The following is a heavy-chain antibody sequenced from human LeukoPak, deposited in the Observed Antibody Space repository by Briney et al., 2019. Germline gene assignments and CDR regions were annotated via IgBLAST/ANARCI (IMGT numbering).Heavy chain of an antibody. J-gene: IGHJ4*02. CDR1: GVSISRYY. CDR3: ATVSRGDNDY. Sequence: PSETLSLTCTVSGVSISRYYWSWIRQPPGKELEWIGYIYYSGSTNYNPSLKSRVTISLDTSKNQFSLKLTSVTAADTAVYYCATVSRGDNDYWGQGTLVTVSS. D-gene: IGHD2-21*02. V-gene: IGHV4-59*01. CDR2: IYYSGST.